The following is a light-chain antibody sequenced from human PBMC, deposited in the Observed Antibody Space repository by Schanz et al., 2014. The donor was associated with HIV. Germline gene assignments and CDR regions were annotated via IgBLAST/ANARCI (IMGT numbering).Light chain of an antibody. J-gene: IGLJ2*01. CDR1: SSNIGSNT. Sequence: QSVLTQPPSASGTPGQRVTISCSGRSSNIGSNTVNWYQQPPGTAPKLLIYSNNQRPSGVPDRISASKSGTSASLAISGLQSEDEADYYCAAWDDSLNGPVFGGGTKLTVL. CDR2: SNN. CDR3: AAWDDSLNGPV. V-gene: IGLV1-44*01.